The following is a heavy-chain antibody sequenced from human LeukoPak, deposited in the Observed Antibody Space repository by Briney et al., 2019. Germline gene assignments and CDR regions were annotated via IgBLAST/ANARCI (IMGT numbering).Heavy chain of an antibody. D-gene: IGHD6-13*01. Sequence: ASVKVSCKASGYTFTSYDINWVRQATGQGLEWMGWMSPNSGDTGYAQKFQGRVTMTRDTSTSTVYMELSSLRSEDTAVYYCARAIAAAGTPPSRGGSRYYYYGMDVWGQGTTVTVSS. CDR2: MSPNSGDT. CDR3: ARAIAAAGTPPSRGGSRYYYYGMDV. CDR1: GYTFTSYD. J-gene: IGHJ6*02. V-gene: IGHV1-8*01.